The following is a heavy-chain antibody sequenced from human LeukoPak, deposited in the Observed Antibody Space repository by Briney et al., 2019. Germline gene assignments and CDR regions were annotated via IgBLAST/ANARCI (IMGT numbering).Heavy chain of an antibody. V-gene: IGHV3-23*01. J-gene: IGHJ4*02. CDR3: ARSGAQSSFDY. CDR1: GFTFSSSA. Sequence: GGSLRLSCGASGFTFSSSAMIGVREAPGEAVEWASTASGTAGRTYYADSLQRRFTISSDNSKNKLFLQMNSLGAEDTAVYYCARSGAQSSFDYWGQGPLVTVSS. CDR2: ASGTAGRT. D-gene: IGHD6-25*01.